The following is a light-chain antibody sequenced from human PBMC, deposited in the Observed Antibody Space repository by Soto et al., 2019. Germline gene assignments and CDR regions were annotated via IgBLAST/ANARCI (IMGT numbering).Light chain of an antibody. CDR2: GAS. CDR1: QSVSSSY. Sequence: EIVLTQSPGTLSFSPGERATLSCRASQSVSSSYLAWYQQKPGQAPRLLIYGASSRATGIPDRFSGSGSGTDFTLTISRLEPEDFAVYYCKQYGRSLWTFGQGIKVEIX. CDR3: KQYGRSLWT. J-gene: IGKJ1*01. V-gene: IGKV3-20*01.